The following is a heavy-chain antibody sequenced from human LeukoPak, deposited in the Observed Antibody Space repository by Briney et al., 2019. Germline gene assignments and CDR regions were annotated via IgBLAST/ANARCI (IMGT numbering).Heavy chain of an antibody. Sequence: GGSLRLSCAASGFTLSSYGMHWVRQAPGKGLEWVAVIWYDGSNKYYADSVKGRFTISRDNSKNTLYLQMNSLRAEDTAVYYCARGPAWFGELGYGMDVWGQGTTVTVSS. J-gene: IGHJ6*02. V-gene: IGHV3-33*01. CDR1: GFTLSSYG. D-gene: IGHD3-10*01. CDR3: ARGPAWFGELGYGMDV. CDR2: IWYDGSNK.